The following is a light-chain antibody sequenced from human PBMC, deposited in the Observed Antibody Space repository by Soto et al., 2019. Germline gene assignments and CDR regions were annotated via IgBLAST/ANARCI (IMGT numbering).Light chain of an antibody. V-gene: IGKV1-9*01. CDR2: HAS. Sequence: DIQFTQSPSFLSSSVLERFTITCRASQGISSYLAWYQQKPGKAPKLLIYHASTLESGVPSRFSGSGSGTEFTLTISSLQPDDFATYYCQQYDTYSRTFGQGTKVDIK. CDR1: QGISSY. J-gene: IGKJ1*01. CDR3: QQYDTYSRT.